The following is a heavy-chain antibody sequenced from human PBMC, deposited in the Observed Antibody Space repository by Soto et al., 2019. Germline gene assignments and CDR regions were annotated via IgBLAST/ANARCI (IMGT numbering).Heavy chain of an antibody. J-gene: IGHJ5*02. D-gene: IGHD4-17*01. CDR1: VYTLTELS. V-gene: IGHV1-24*01. CDR2: FDPEDGET. CDR3: ATGGYGDYGSWFAP. Sequence: QVQLVQSGAEVKKPGASVKVSCKVSVYTLTELSMHWVRQAPGKGLEWMGGFDPEDGETIYAQKFQGRVTMTEDTSTDTAYMELSSLKSYDTAVFYCATGGYGDYGSWFAPWGQGTLVTVSS.